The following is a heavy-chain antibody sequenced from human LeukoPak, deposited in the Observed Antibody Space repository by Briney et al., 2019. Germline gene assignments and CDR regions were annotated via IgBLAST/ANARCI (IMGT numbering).Heavy chain of an antibody. CDR1: GVSISSGNCY. CDR3: VKDRGDYGGDPGYFDY. Sequence: PSETLSLTCTVSGVSISSGNCYWTWIRQHPGKGLEWIGCLHPTGSTHYNPSLKGRLSISVGTSKNQFSLRLNSVTAADTAVYYCVKDRGDYGGDPGYFDYWGQGTHVTVSS. CDR2: LHPTGST. J-gene: IGHJ4*02. D-gene: IGHD4-17*01. V-gene: IGHV4-31*03.